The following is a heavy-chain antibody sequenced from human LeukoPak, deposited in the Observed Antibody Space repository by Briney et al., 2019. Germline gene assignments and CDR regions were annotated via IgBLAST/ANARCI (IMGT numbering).Heavy chain of an antibody. CDR1: GDSVSSNSAA. V-gene: IGHV6-1*01. D-gene: IGHD3-10*01. CDR2: TYYRSKWYY. Sequence: SQTLSLTCALSGDSVSSNSAAWNWIRQSPSGGLEWLGRTYYRSKWYYDYAVSVTSRITINPDTSKNQFSLHLNSETPEDTAVYYCAREGSSSFDYWGQGTLVTVSS. CDR3: AREGSSSFDY. J-gene: IGHJ4*02.